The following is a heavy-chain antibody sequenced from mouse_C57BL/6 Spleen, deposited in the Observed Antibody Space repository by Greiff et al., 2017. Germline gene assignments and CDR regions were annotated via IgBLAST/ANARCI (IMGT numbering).Heavy chain of an antibody. CDR2: IYPGSGST. CDR1: GYTFTSYW. J-gene: IGHJ2*01. Sequence: QVQLQQPGAELVKPGASVKMSCKASGYTFTSYWITWVKQRPGQGLEWIGDIYPGSGSTNYNEKFKSKATLTVDTSSSTSYMQLSSLTSEDAAVYYCAKSGSPHFDYWGQGTTLTVSS. CDR3: AKSGSPHFDY. D-gene: IGHD1-1*02. V-gene: IGHV1-55*01.